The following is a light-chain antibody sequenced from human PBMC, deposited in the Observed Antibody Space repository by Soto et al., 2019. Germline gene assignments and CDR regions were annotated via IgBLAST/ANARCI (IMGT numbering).Light chain of an antibody. CDR2: AAS. CDR1: RSISKY. V-gene: IGKV1-39*01. J-gene: IGKJ1*01. CDR3: QQSYNVFSWT. Sequence: DIQMTQSPSTLSGSIGDRVTITCRASRSISKYLNWYQQKLGKAPKLLIYAASHLQRGVPSRFRGSGSGTDFTLTISSLQPEDFATYYCQQSYNVFSWTFGQGTKVDIK.